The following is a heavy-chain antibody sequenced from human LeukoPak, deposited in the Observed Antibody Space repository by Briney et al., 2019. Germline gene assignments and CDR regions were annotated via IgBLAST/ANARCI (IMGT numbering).Heavy chain of an antibody. CDR2: IYYSGST. J-gene: IGHJ5*02. CDR3: ARVTGGFDP. Sequence: SETLSLTCTVSGGSISSYYRSWIRQPPGKGLEWIGYIYYSGSTNYNPSLKSRVTISVDTSKNQFSLKLSPVTAADTAVYYCARVTGGFDPWGQGTLVTVSS. CDR1: GGSISSYY. V-gene: IGHV4-59*01. D-gene: IGHD2-8*02.